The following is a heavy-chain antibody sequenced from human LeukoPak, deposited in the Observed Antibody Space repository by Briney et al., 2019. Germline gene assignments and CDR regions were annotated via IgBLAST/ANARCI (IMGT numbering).Heavy chain of an antibody. CDR1: GYXFTGYY. D-gene: IGHD6-19*01. J-gene: IGHJ4*02. V-gene: IGHV1-2*02. CDR3: ARGSSRWLAGFDY. Sequence: ASVKVSCTASGYXFTGYYMHWVRQAPGQGLEWLGWINPNSGGTNYAQRFQGRVTMTRDTSISTAYMELSRLRSDDTAVYYCARGSSRWLAGFDYWGQGTLVTVSS. CDR2: INPNSGGT.